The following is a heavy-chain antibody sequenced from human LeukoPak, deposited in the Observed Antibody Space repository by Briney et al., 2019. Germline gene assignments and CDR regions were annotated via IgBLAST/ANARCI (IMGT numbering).Heavy chain of an antibody. CDR1: GGSVSSGISY. D-gene: IGHD6-13*01. J-gene: IGHJ4*02. CDR3: ASAIAAAGTTDSDY. V-gene: IGHV4-61*01. Sequence: KPSETLSLTCSVSGGSVSSGISYWSWIRQSPGKGLEWIGYIYNSGYTNYNPSLKSRVTISVDTSKNQLSLNLSSVTAADTAVYYCASAIAAAGTTDSDYWGQGTLVTVSS. CDR2: IYNSGYT.